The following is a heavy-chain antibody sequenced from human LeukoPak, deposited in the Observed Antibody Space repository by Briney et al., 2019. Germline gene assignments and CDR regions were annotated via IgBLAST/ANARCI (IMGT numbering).Heavy chain of an antibody. CDR1: GFTVSDNY. D-gene: IGHD4-23*01. CDR2: IYSGGST. Sequence: PGGSLRLSCAASGFTVSDNYMSWVRQAPGKGLEWVSVIYSGGSTNYADSVKGRFTISRDNAKNSLYLQMNSLRAEDTAVYYCAREKYTVVTPGVIGYWGQGTLVTVSS. J-gene: IGHJ4*02. V-gene: IGHV3-53*01. CDR3: AREKYTVVTPGVIGY.